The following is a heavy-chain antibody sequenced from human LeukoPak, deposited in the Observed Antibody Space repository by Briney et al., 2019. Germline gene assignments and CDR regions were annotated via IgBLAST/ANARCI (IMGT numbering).Heavy chain of an antibody. CDR3: ARFVSGYCSSTSCYPSCFDY. D-gene: IGHD2-2*01. CDR1: GYSFTSYW. CDR2: IYPGDSDT. J-gene: IGHJ4*02. Sequence: GESLKISCKGSGYSFTSYWIGWVRQMPGKGLEWMGIIYPGDSDTRYSPSFQGQVTISADKSISTAYLQWSSLKASDTAMYYCARFVSGYCSSTSCYPSCFDYWGQGTLVTVSS. V-gene: IGHV5-51*01.